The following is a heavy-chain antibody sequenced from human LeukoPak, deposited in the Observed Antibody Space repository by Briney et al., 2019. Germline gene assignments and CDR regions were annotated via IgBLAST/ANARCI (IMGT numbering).Heavy chain of an antibody. CDR1: GFTFSSYA. J-gene: IGHJ4*02. CDR3: ARGTRPREPVDY. V-gene: IGHV3-30*04. Sequence: GGSLRLSCAASGFTFSSYAMHWVRQAPGKGLEWVAVISHDGSNKYYADSVKGRFTISRDNSKNTLYLQMNSLRAEDTAVYYCARGTRPREPVDYWGQGTLVTVSS. D-gene: IGHD1-26*01. CDR2: ISHDGSNK.